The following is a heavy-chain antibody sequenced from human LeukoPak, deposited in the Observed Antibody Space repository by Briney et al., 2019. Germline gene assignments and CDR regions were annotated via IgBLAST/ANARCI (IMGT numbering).Heavy chain of an antibody. J-gene: IGHJ4*02. V-gene: IGHV4-39*01. CDR2: IYYSGST. CDR3: ATNPFTFGGVSVPTFLFDY. Sequence: PSETLSLTCTVSGGSISSSSYYWGWIRQPPGKGLEWIGSIYYSGSTYYNPSLKSRVTISVDTSKNQFSLKLSSVTAADTAVYYCATNPFTFGGVSVPTFLFDYWGQGTLVTVSS. CDR1: GGSISSSSYY. D-gene: IGHD3-16*02.